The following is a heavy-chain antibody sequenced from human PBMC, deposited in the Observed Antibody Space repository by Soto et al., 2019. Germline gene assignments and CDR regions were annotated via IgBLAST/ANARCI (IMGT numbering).Heavy chain of an antibody. CDR1: GFAVNSDY. CDR3: AKDRRITIIPNYYYGMDV. V-gene: IGHV3-23*01. D-gene: IGHD3-9*01. Sequence: PGGSLRLSCAASGFAVNSDYMSWVRQAPGKGLEWVSAISGSGGSTYYADSVKGRFTISRDNSKNTLYLQMNSLRAEDTAVYYCAKDRRITIIPNYYYGMDVWGQGTTVTVS. J-gene: IGHJ6*02. CDR2: ISGSGGST.